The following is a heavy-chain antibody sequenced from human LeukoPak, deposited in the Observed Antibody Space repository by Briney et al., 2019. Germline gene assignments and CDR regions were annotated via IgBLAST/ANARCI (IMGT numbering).Heavy chain of an antibody. CDR1: GDSVSSNSAA. V-gene: IGHV6-1*01. D-gene: IGHD6-19*01. CDR3: ARGSTEPKWLVRLYEDAFDI. J-gene: IGHJ3*02. CDR2: TYYRAKWYN. Sequence: SQTLSLTCAISGDSVSSNSAAWNWIRQSPSRGLEWLGRTYYRAKWYNDYAVSVKSRITINPDTSKNQFSLQLNSVTPEDTAVYYCARGSTEPKWLVRLYEDAFDIWGQGTMVTVSS.